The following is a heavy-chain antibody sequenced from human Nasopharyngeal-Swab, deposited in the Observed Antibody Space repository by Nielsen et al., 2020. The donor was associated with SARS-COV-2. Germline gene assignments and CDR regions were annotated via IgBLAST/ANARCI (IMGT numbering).Heavy chain of an antibody. D-gene: IGHD3-10*01. CDR3: ASPSDYYGSGSY. CDR2: ISWNSGSI. V-gene: IGHV3-9*01. CDR1: GFTFDDYA. Sequence: SLKISCAASGFTFDDYAMHWVRQAPGKGPEWVSGISWNSGSIGYADSVKGRFTISRDNAKNSLYLQMNSLRAEDTALYYCASPSDYYGSGSYWGQGTLVTVSS. J-gene: IGHJ4*02.